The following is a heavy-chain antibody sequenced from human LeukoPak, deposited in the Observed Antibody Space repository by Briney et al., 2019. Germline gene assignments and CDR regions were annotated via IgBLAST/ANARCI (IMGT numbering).Heavy chain of an antibody. J-gene: IGHJ4*02. CDR1: GGSFSGYY. D-gene: IGHD3-9*01. Sequence: SETLSLTCAVYGGSFSGYYWSWIRQPPGMGLEWIGEINHSGSTNYNPSLKSRVTISVDTSKNQFSLKLSSVTAADTAVYYCARGRQAWYFDWLYYFDYWGQGTLVTVSS. V-gene: IGHV4-34*01. CDR3: ARGRQAWYFDWLYYFDY. CDR2: INHSGST.